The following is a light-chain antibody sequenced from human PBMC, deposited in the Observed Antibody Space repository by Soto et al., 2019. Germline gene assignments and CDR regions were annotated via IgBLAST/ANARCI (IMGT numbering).Light chain of an antibody. CDR3: CSYAGSTTVVI. V-gene: IGLV2-23*01. J-gene: IGLJ2*01. CDR2: EGS. CDR1: SSDVGSYNR. Sequence: QSALTQPASVSGSPGQSITISCTGTSSDVGSYNRVSWYQQHPGNAPKLMLYEGSKRHSGVSNRVPGSNSGHTASLTISGPHAEHEDEYDCCSYAGSTTVVIFGGGTQLTVL.